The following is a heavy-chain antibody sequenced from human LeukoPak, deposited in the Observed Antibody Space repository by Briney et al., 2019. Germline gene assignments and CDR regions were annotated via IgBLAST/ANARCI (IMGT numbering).Heavy chain of an antibody. V-gene: IGHV1-2*02. CDR1: GYTFTSYY. CDR2: INPNSGDT. J-gene: IGHJ4*02. Sequence: ASVKVSCKASGYTFTSYYMHWVRQAPGQGLEWMGWINPNSGDTNYAQTFQGRVTMTRDTSISTAYMELSRLRSDDTAVYYCARDPYGSGSRRKIFAYWGQGTLVTVSS. CDR3: ARDPYGSGSRRKIFAY. D-gene: IGHD3-10*01.